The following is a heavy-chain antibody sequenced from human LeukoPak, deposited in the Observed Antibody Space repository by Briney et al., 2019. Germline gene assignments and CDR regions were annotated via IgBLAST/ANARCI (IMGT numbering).Heavy chain of an antibody. J-gene: IGHJ4*02. D-gene: IGHD3-10*01. V-gene: IGHV3-72*01. CDR2: ITNKPNGYST. CDR3: ARSTRGSLDY. Sequence: GRSLRLSCAASGFTFSDHYMDWVRQAPGKGLEWVGRITNKPNGYSTDCAASVKGRFTISRDDSENSVYLQMNSLKTDDTAMYYCARSTRGSLDYWGQGTLVTVSS. CDR1: GFTFSDHY.